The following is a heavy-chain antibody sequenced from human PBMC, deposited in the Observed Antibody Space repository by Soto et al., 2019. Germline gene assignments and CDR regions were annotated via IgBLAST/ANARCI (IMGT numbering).Heavy chain of an antibody. CDR3: ARVSLRGDYFDY. J-gene: IGHJ4*02. Sequence: PSETLSLTCTVSGRSISSYYWSWIRQPPGKGLEWIGYIYYSGSTNYNPSLKSRVTISVDTSKNQFSLKLSSVTAADTAVYYCARVSLRGDYFDYWGQGTLVTVSS. CDR1: GRSISSYY. CDR2: IYYSGST. V-gene: IGHV4-59*01. D-gene: IGHD3-16*01.